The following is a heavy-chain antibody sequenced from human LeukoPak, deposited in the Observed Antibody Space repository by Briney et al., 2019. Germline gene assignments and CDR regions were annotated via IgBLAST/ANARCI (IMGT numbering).Heavy chain of an antibody. CDR1: GFTVSSNY. Sequence: GGSLRVSCAASGFTVSSNYMSWVRQAPGKGLEWVSSIYSGGSTYYADSVKGRFTISRDSSKNTLYLQMSSLRAEGTAVYYCARGHNWNDRGAFDIWGQGTMVTVSS. V-gene: IGHV3-53*01. D-gene: IGHD1-1*01. CDR3: ARGHNWNDRGAFDI. CDR2: IYSGGST. J-gene: IGHJ3*02.